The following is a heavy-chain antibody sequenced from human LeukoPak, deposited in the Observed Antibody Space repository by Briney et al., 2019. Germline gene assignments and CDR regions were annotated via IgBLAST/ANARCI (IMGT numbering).Heavy chain of an antibody. Sequence: GGSLRLSCAASGFIFSDYYMTWIRQAPGQGLEWISSISSASTYTNYADSVKGRFTVSRDNAKNSVYLQMNDLGVDDTALYFCARDTRLQAYCNSISCFRGFDFWGQGALVTVSS. J-gene: IGHJ4*02. V-gene: IGHV3-11*06. CDR2: ISSASTYT. CDR1: GFIFSDYY. D-gene: IGHD2-2*01. CDR3: ARDTRLQAYCNSISCFRGFDF.